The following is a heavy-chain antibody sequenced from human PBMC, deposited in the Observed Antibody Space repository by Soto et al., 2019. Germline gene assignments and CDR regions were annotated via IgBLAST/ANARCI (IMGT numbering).Heavy chain of an antibody. D-gene: IGHD3-16*01. V-gene: IGHV3-30*18. CDR1: GFTFSSYG. CDR2: ISYDGSNK. J-gene: IGHJ6*02. CDR3: AKIRGEYFIYYYYGMDV. Sequence: QVQLVESGGGVVQPGRSLRLSCAASGFTFSSYGMHWVRQAPGKGLEWVAVISYDGSNKYYADSVKGRFTISRDNSKNTLYLQMNSLRAEDTAVYYCAKIRGEYFIYYYYGMDVWGHGTTVTVSS.